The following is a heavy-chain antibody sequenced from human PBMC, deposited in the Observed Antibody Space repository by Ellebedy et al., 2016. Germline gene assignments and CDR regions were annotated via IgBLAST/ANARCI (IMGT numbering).Heavy chain of an antibody. D-gene: IGHD6-6*01. J-gene: IGHJ5*02. CDR3: TTGSVEGS. CDR2: IKTKSEGGTT. V-gene: IGHV3-15*07. CDR1: GLIISNAW. Sequence: GGSPRLSCPVSGLIISNAWMNWVRQAPGKGLEWVAHIKTKSEGGTTDYAAPVKGRFTISRDESKNTLYLQMNSLKTDDTAVYYCTTGSVEGSWGQGTLVTVSS.